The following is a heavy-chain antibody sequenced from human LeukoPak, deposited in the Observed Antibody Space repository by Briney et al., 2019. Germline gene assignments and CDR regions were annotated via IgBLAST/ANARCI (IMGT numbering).Heavy chain of an antibody. V-gene: IGHV3-30*04. CDR3: AADYGDYVSPSD. J-gene: IGHJ4*02. D-gene: IGHD4-17*01. CDR1: GFNFRDSA. CDR2: SSYDGTNK. Sequence: PGGSLRLSCAASGFNFRDSAMHWVRQPPGKGLEGVAVSSYDGTNKYYADSVSGRFTISRDNSKNTLFLQMNNLRLEDTAVYYCAADYGDYVSPSDWGQGSLVIVSS.